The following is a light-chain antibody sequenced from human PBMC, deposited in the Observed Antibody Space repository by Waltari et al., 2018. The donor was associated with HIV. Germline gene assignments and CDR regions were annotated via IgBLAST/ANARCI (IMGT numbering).Light chain of an antibody. CDR1: SFEAGIYNF. CDR2: GGV. CDR3: ATHSTTDFFL. V-gene: IGLV2-14*01. Sequence: HSALTQPASVSGSPGQSVTISCSGISFEAGIYNFVSWYQQHPAMAPRLILYGGVNRSPGTPYRFSGSKSGDTASLTISGLQSDDEAYYYCATHSTTDFFLFGGGTKLTVL. J-gene: IGLJ2*01.